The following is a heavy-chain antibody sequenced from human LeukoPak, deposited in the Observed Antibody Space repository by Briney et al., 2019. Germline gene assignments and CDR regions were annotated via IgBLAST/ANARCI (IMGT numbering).Heavy chain of an antibody. V-gene: IGHV4-38-2*02. J-gene: IGHJ6*03. CDR3: ARVKAMVRGVIIRNYYMDV. CDR2: INHSGST. D-gene: IGHD3-10*01. CDR1: GYSISSGYY. Sequence: SETLSHTCTVSGYSISSGYYWSWIRQPPGKGLEWIGEINHSGSTNYNPSLKSRVTISVDTSKNQFSLKLSSVTAADTAVYYCARVKAMVRGVIIRNYYMDVWGKGTTVTVSS.